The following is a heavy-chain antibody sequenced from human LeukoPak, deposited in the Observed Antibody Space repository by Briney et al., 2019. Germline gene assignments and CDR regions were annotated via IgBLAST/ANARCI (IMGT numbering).Heavy chain of an antibody. CDR2: INPNSGGT. CDR1: GYTFTGYY. V-gene: IGHV1-2*02. Sequence: ASVKVSCKASGYTFTGYYMHWVRQAPGQGLEWMGWINPNSGGTNYAQTFQGRVTMTRDTSISTAYMELSRLRSDDTAVYYCARVGLGHRLGYCSGGSCYSGDYYYYYMDVWGKGTTVTVSS. CDR3: ARVGLGHRLGYCSGGSCYSGDYYYYYMDV. J-gene: IGHJ6*03. D-gene: IGHD2-15*01.